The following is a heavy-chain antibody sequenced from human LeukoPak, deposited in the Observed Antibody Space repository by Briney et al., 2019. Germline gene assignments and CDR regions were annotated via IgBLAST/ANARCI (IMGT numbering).Heavy chain of an antibody. CDR1: GFTFTNFW. Sequence: PGGSLRLSCAASGFTFTNFWMNWLRQAPGKGLEWVANIKQDGGAKNYVDSVKGRFTISRDNAKNTLYLQMNSLRAEDTAVYYCAKDLQDYYDILTGYPDYWGQGTLVIVSS. V-gene: IGHV3-7*01. J-gene: IGHJ4*02. CDR3: AKDLQDYYDILTGYPDY. CDR2: IKQDGGAK. D-gene: IGHD3-9*01.